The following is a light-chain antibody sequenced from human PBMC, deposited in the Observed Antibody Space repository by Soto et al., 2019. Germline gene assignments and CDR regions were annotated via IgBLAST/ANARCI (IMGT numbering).Light chain of an antibody. CDR2: DAS. CDR3: QQRSNWPLT. V-gene: IGKV3-11*01. J-gene: IGKJ4*02. Sequence: EIVLTQSPATLSLSPGERATLSCRASQSVSSYLAWYQQKPGQAPRLLIYDASNRATGIPAKFSGSGSGTDFTLAISSPEPEDFAVYYCQQRSNWPLTFGGATKMEIK. CDR1: QSVSSY.